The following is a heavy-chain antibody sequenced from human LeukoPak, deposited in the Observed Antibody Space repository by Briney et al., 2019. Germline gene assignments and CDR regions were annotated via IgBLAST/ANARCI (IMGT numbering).Heavy chain of an antibody. J-gene: IGHJ4*02. D-gene: IGHD3-22*01. CDR2: IYYSGST. CDR3: ARGYYYGSSGYYRY. V-gene: IGHV4-59*12. Sequence: SETLSLTCTVSGGSISSYYWSWIRQPPGKGLEWIGYIYYSGSTNYNPSLKSRVTISVDTSKNQFSLKLSSVTAADTAVYYCARGYYYGSSGYYRYWGQGTLVTVSS. CDR1: GGSISSYY.